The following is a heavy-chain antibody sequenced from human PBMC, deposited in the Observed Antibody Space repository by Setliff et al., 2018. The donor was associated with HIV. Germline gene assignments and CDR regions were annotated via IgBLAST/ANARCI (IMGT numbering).Heavy chain of an antibody. CDR2: ISYDGSKT. Sequence: PGGSLRLSCAASGFTASTYGLHWVRQAPGKGLEWVAVISYDGSKTYYGDSAKGRFTISRDTSKNTLFLQMNSLRPEDTAVYYCARVRLYNAALDYWGQGTLVTVSS. D-gene: IGHD3-10*01. J-gene: IGHJ4*02. V-gene: IGHV3-30*03. CDR3: ARVRLYNAALDY. CDR1: GFTASTYG.